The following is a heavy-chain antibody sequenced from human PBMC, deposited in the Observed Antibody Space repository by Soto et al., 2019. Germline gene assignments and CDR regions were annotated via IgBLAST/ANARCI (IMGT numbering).Heavy chain of an antibody. D-gene: IGHD6-19*01. V-gene: IGHV1-69*02. CDR1: GGTFSSYT. Sequence: QVQLVQSGAAVKKPGSSVKVSCKASGGTFSSYTISWVRQAPGQGLEWMGRIIPILGIANYAQKFQGRVTITADKSTSTAYMELSSLRSEDTAVYYCASSSVAGTEYYYYGMDVWGQGTTVTVSS. J-gene: IGHJ6*02. CDR2: IIPILGIA. CDR3: ASSSVAGTEYYYYGMDV.